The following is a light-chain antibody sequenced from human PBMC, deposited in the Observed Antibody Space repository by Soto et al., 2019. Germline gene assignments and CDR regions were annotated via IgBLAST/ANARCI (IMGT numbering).Light chain of an antibody. J-gene: IGKJ1*01. CDR2: WGS. V-gene: IGKV2-28*01. CDR3: MQGLPSPLT. Sequence: DIVMTQSPLSLPVTPGEPASISCRSSQSLLHSNGYNYLDWYLQKPGQSPQLLIYWGSNRASGVAYRVSGSGSGTDFTLKINRVEAEDVGVYFCMQGLPSPLTFGQGTKVEIK. CDR1: QSLLHSNGYNY.